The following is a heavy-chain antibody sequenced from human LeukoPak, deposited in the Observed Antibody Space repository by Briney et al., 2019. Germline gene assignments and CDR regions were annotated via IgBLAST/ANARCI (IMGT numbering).Heavy chain of an antibody. Sequence: SETLSLTCTVSGVSISSYYWSWIRQPPGKGLEYCGYIYYSGSTNYNPSLKSRLTISVDTSKNQFSLKLSSVTAADTAVYYCARETSQKGAHYMDVWGKGTTVTVSS. D-gene: IGHD3-16*01. CDR2: IYYSGST. V-gene: IGHV4-59*01. CDR3: ARETSQKGAHYMDV. CDR1: GVSISSYY. J-gene: IGHJ6*03.